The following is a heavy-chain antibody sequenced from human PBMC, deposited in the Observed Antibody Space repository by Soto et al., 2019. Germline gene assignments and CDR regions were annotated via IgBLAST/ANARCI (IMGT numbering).Heavy chain of an antibody. Sequence: GGSLRLSCAASGFTFSSYSMNWVRQAPGKGLEWVSSISSSSSYIYYADSVKGRFTISRDNAKNSLYLQMNSLRAEDTAVYYCARDASEGLTIHYYGMHLWGQGPTVIVSS. CDR1: GFTFSSYS. J-gene: IGHJ6*02. D-gene: IGHD4-4*01. V-gene: IGHV3-21*01. CDR3: ARDASEGLTIHYYGMHL. CDR2: ISSSSSYI.